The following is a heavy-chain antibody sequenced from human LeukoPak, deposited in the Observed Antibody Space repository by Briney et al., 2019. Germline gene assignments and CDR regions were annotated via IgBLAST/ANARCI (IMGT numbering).Heavy chain of an antibody. Sequence: GGSLRLSGAMSGFTFTNNAMTWVRQAPGKGLEWVSTIGGGDVEIHYADSVKGRFTISRDNSKNTLYLQMNSLRAEDTAVYYCGRGHRFCSRGNCNSPADYWGQGTLVTVSS. CDR2: IGGGDVEI. D-gene: IGHD2-15*01. CDR1: GFTFTNNA. V-gene: IGHV3-23*01. J-gene: IGHJ4*02. CDR3: GRGHRFCSRGNCNSPADY.